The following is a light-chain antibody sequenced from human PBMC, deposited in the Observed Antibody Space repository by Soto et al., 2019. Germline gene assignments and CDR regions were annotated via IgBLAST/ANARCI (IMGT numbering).Light chain of an antibody. V-gene: IGKV1-9*01. CDR2: AAS. J-gene: IGKJ5*01. Sequence: IQVTQSPSSLSASVGDRVTITCRASQGISSYLAWYQQKPGKAPKLLIYAASTLQSGVPSRFSGSGSGTDFTLTISSLQPEDFATYYCQQLNSYPRTFGQGTRLEI. CDR1: QGISSY. CDR3: QQLNSYPRT.